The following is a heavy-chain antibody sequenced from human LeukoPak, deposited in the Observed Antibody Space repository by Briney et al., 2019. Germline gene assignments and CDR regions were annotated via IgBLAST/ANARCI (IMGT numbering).Heavy chain of an antibody. CDR1: GFTFSTYA. CDR2: IRGSDGST. V-gene: IGHV3-23*01. Sequence: GGSLRLSCAASGFTFSTYALSWVRQAPGKGLEWVSSIRGSDGSTYYADSVKGRFAISRDNSKNTLYLQMNSLRAEDTAVYYCAKDVYGDYGGLDYWGQGTLVTVSS. D-gene: IGHD4-17*01. J-gene: IGHJ4*02. CDR3: AKDVYGDYGGLDY.